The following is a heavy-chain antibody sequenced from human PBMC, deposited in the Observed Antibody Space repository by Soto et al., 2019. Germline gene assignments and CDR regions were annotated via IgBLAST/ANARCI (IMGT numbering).Heavy chain of an antibody. CDR1: GGSFSGYY. J-gene: IGHJ5*02. V-gene: IGHV4-34*01. CDR3: ARSLNSPYGSGSYYNRNWFDP. CDR2: INHSGST. Sequence: SETLSLTCAVYGGSFSGYYWSWIRQPPGKGLEWIGEINHSGSTNYNPSLKSRVTISVDTSKNQFSLKLSSVTAADTAVYYCARSLNSPYGSGSYYNRNWFDPWGQGTLVTVSS. D-gene: IGHD3-10*01.